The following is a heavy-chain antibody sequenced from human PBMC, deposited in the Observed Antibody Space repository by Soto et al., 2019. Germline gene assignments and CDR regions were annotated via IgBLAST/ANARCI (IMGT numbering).Heavy chain of an antibody. V-gene: IGHV4-30-4*08. D-gene: IGHD3-16*01. CDR3: ARLRLEELQPRSNWFDP. CDR1: GGSISSGGYY. CDR2: IYYSGST. J-gene: IGHJ5*02. Sequence: SETLSLTCTVSGGSISSGGYYWSWIRQHPGKGLEWIGYIYYSGSTYYNPSLKSRVTISVDTSKNQFSLKLSSVTAEDTAVYYCARLRLEELQPRSNWFDPWGQGTLVTVSS.